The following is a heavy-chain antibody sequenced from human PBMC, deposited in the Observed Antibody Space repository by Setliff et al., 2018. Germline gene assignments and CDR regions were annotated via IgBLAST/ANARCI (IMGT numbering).Heavy chain of an antibody. Sequence: SVKVSCKASGGTFSSYAISWVRQAPGQGLEWMGGIIPIFGTANYAQKFQGRVTITTDESTSTAYMELSSLRSEDTALYYCARDGNNWNDLDYWGHGTLVTVSS. CDR2: IIPIFGTA. V-gene: IGHV1-69*05. CDR3: ARDGNNWNDLDY. CDR1: GGTFSSYA. D-gene: IGHD1-20*01. J-gene: IGHJ4*01.